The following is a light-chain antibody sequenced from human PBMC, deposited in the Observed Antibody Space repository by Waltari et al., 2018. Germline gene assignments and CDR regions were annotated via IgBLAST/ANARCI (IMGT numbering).Light chain of an antibody. Sequence: QSALTQPASVSGSPGQSITISCTGTRSDVGSYHLVSWYQQHPGRAPKFLIYEDTKRPSGMSDRFSGSKSCNTASLTISGLQAEDEADYYCCSYAGSSTLVFGGGTKLTVL. CDR2: EDT. V-gene: IGLV2-23*01. J-gene: IGLJ2*01. CDR3: CSYAGSSTLV. CDR1: RSDVGSYHL.